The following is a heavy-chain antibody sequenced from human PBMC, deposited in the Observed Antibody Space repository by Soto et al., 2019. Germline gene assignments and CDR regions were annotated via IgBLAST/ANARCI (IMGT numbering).Heavy chain of an antibody. D-gene: IGHD3-16*01. V-gene: IGHV3-9*01. CDR3: AKDMVWGGVEGGVGGFDI. CDR2: ISWNSGRI. J-gene: IGHJ3*02. Sequence: EVQLVESGGGVEQPGRSLRLSCAASGFTFEDYAMYWVRQPPGKGLEWVSSISWNSGRIGYADSEKGRFTISRDNAENSLYLQMNSLRPEDTALYYCAKDMVWGGVEGGVGGFDIWGQGTMVTVSS. CDR1: GFTFEDYA.